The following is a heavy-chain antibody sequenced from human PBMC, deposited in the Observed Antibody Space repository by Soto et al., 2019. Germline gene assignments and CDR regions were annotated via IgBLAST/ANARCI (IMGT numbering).Heavy chain of an antibody. CDR1: GGSISSYY. D-gene: IGHD7-27*01. Sequence: QVQLQESGPGLVKPSETLSLTCTVSGGSISSYYWSWIRQPPGTGLEWIGYIYYSGSTDYDPSLRSRVTISVDTSTNPFPLKLSSVAAADTAVYCCARRWGTYSHFWGQGTLVTVSS. CDR3: ARRWGTYSHF. CDR2: IYYSGST. J-gene: IGHJ4*02. V-gene: IGHV4-59*01.